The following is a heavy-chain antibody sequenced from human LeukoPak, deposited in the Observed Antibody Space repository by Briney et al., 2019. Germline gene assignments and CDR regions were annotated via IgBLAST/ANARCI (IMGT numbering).Heavy chain of an antibody. J-gene: IGHJ4*02. V-gene: IGHV3-23*01. D-gene: IGHD5-12*01. CDR3: AKDRDRVYSGYDQSPFDY. CDR2: ISGSGGST. Sequence: GGSLRLSCAASGFTFSSYAMSWVRQAPGKGLESVSAISGSGGSTYYADSVKGRFTISRDNSKNTLYLQMNSLRAEDTAVYYCAKDRDRVYSGYDQSPFDYWGQGTLVTVSS. CDR1: GFTFSSYA.